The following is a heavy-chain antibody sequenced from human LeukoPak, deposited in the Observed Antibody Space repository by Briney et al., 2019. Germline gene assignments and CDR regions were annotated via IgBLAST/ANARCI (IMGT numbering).Heavy chain of an antibody. CDR1: GGSISSTNYY. Sequence: PSETLSLTCSVSGGSISSTNYYWDWIRQPPGKGLEWIGEINHRRSTNYNPSLKSRVTMSVDTSKNQFSLNLSSVTAADTAVYYCARGQFWSGYSIWGQGTLVTVSS. CDR2: INHRRST. J-gene: IGHJ4*02. V-gene: IGHV4-39*01. CDR3: ARGQFWSGYSI. D-gene: IGHD3-3*02.